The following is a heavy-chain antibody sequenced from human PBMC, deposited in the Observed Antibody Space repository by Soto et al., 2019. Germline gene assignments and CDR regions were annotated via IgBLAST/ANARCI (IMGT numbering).Heavy chain of an antibody. Sequence: HPWGSLRLSCAASGFTFSSYAMSCVRQAPWKGLEWVSSISGSGGSTYYADSVKGRFTISRDNSKNTLYLQMNSLRAEDTAVYYCAKDILGYYYGIGYFQHWGQGTLVTSPQ. CDR1: GFTFSSYA. CDR2: ISGSGGST. J-gene: IGHJ1*01. CDR3: AKDILGYYYGIGYFQH. D-gene: IGHD3-22*01. V-gene: IGHV3-23*01.